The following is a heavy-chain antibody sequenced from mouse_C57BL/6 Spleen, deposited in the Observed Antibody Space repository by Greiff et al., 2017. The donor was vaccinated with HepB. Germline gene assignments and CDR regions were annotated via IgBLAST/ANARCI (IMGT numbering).Heavy chain of an antibody. Sequence: DVQLQESGPGLVKPSQSLSLTCSVTGYSITSGYYWNWIRQFPGNKLEWMGYISYDGSNNYNPSLKNRISITRDTSKNQFFLKLNSVTTEDTATYYCATDYDGFAYWGQRTLVTVSA. CDR2: ISYDGSN. V-gene: IGHV3-6*01. D-gene: IGHD2-12*01. J-gene: IGHJ3*01. CDR1: GYSITSGYY. CDR3: ATDYDGFAY.